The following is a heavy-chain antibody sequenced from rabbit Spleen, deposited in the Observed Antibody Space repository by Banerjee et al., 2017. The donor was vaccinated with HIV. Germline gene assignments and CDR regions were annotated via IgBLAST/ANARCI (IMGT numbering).Heavy chain of an antibody. Sequence: QEQLEESGGDLVKPGASLTLTCIASGVSFSVSSYMCWVRQAPGKGLEWIACIDTGSSGSTYYASWAKGRFTISKTSSTTVTLQMTSLTAADTATYFCARDSGSSFSSYGMDLWGQGTLVTVS. CDR3: ARDSGSSFSSYGMDL. CDR2: IDTGSSGST. D-gene: IGHD8-1*01. CDR1: GVSFSVSSY. J-gene: IGHJ6*01. V-gene: IGHV1S45*01.